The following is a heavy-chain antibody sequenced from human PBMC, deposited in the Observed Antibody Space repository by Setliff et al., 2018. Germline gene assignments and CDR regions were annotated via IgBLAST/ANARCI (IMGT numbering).Heavy chain of an antibody. V-gene: IGHV1-18*01. D-gene: IGHD6-19*01. CDR2: ISAYNGNT. J-gene: IGHJ6*02. Sequence: GASVKVSCKASGYTFTSYGISWVRQAPGQGLEWMGWISAYNGNTNYAQKLQGRVTMTTDTSTSTAYMELRSLRFDDTAVYYCARVSQYSSGWYYYYYGMDVWGQGTTVTVSS. CDR3: ARVSQYSSGWYYYYYGMDV. CDR1: GYTFTSYG.